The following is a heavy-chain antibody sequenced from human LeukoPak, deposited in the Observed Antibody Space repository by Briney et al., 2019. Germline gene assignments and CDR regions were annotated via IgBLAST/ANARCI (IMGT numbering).Heavy chain of an antibody. D-gene: IGHD3-10*01. CDR1: GYTFTSYA. CDR3: ARDGGITMVRGVIRFYDY. CDR2: INAGNGNT. V-gene: IGHV1-3*01. J-gene: IGHJ4*02. Sequence: ASVKVSCKASGYTFTSYAMHWVRQAPGQRLEWMGWINAGNGNTKYSQKFQGRVTITRDTSASTAYMELSSLRPEDTAVYYCARDGGITMVRGVIRFYDYWGQGTLVTVSS.